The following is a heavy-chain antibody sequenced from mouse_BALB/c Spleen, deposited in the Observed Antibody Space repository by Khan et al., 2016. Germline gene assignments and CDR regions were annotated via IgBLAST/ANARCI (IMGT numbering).Heavy chain of an antibody. J-gene: IGHJ3*01. CDR1: GYTFSSYW. Sequence: QVELQQSGAELIKPGASVKISCKATGYTFSSYWIEWVKQGPGHGLEWIGEILPGSGHTNYNDKFKDKATFTADTSSNTAYMQLNSLTSEDSAVYYCGRGDDYDGFAYWGQGTLVTVS. V-gene: IGHV1-9*01. D-gene: IGHD2-4*01. CDR3: GRGDDYDGFAY. CDR2: ILPGSGHT.